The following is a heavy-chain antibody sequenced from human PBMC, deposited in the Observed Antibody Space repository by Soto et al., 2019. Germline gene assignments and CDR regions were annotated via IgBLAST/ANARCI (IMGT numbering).Heavy chain of an antibody. D-gene: IGHD1-26*01. CDR1: GDAISSDY. V-gene: IGHV4-59*01. Sequence: QVQLQESGPGLVKPSETLSLTCTVSGDAISSDYWTWILQPPGKGLEWIGNIYYSGSTDYNPSLQSRVSTSVDTSRNQLSLSLTSVTAADTALYYCARIRIVNGHWDFDPWGQGALVTVSS. CDR2: IYYSGST. CDR3: ARIRIVNGHWDFDP. J-gene: IGHJ5*02.